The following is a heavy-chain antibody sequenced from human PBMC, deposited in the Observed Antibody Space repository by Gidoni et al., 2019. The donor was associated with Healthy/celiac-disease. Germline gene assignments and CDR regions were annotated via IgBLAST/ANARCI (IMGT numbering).Heavy chain of an antibody. J-gene: IGHJ4*02. Sequence: EVQLVESGGGLVKPGGSLILSCAASGFTFSSYSMTWVRQAPGKGLEGVSSISSSSSYIYYADSVKGRFTISRDNAKNSLYLQMNSLRAEDTAVYYCARVGGSSWQEDYFDYWGQGTLVTVSS. CDR3: ARVGGSSWQEDYFDY. CDR2: ISSSSSYI. V-gene: IGHV3-21*01. D-gene: IGHD6-13*01. CDR1: GFTFSSYS.